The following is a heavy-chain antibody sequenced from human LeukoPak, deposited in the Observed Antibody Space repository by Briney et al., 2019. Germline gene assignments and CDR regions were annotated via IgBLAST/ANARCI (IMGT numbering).Heavy chain of an antibody. CDR3: ARQSVVVVAATEAWFDY. CDR2: ICYSGSN. J-gene: IGHJ4*02. Sequence: SETLSLTCTVSGGSISSSCYYWGWIPQPPGQGLVGIGCICYSGSNYYNPSLKSRVSIAVDTHKNQFTLKLRSVTAADTAVYCCARQSVVVVAATEAWFDYWGQGTLVTVSS. V-gene: IGHV4-39*01. D-gene: IGHD2-15*01. CDR1: GGSISSSCYY.